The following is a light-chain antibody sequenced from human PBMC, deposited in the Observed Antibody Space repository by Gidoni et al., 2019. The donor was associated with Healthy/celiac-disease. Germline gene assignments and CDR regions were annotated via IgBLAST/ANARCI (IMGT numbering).Light chain of an antibody. CDR3: QQYYSTPPT. J-gene: IGKJ1*01. Sequence: DIVMTQPLDHLAVSLGERATINCKSSQSVLYSSNSKNYLAWYQQKPGQPPKLLIYWASTRESGVPDRFSGSGSGTDFTLTISSLQAEDVAVYYCQQYYSTPPTFGQGTKVEIK. CDR2: WAS. V-gene: IGKV4-1*01. CDR1: QSVLYSSNSKNY.